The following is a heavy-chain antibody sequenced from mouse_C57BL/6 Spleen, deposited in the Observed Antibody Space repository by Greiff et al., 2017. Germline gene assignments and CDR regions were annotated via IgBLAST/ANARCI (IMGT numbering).Heavy chain of an antibody. Sequence: QVQLQQSAAELVRSGASVTLSAKASGSTFTDYEMHSVKQTPVHGLAWIEALDPAPGGTAYNQKVEGKAIRTADKPSSTAYMELRSLTSEDSAVYYCTRSSQSGDYLDYWGQGTTLTVSS. J-gene: IGHJ2*01. CDR1: GSTFTDYE. CDR2: LDPAPGGT. CDR3: TRSSQSGDYLDY. D-gene: IGHD1-3*01. V-gene: IGHV1-15*01.